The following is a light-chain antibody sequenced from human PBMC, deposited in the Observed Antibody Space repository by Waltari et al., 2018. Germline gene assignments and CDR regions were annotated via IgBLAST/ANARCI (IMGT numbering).Light chain of an antibody. J-gene: IGLJ3*02. CDR2: DVS. V-gene: IGLV2-14*03. CDR1: SSDVGTYNS. Sequence: QSALTQPASVSGSPGQSITISCTGTSSDVGTYNSVSWYQDHPDQGPKVIFYDVSDRPSGVSARFSGSTSGNTASLTISGLQAEDEADYYCSSQSSDDVVLFGGGTKVTVL. CDR3: SSQSSDDVVL.